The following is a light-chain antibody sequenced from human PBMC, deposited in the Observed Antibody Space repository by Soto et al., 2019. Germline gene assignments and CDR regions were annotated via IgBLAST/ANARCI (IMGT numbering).Light chain of an antibody. CDR2: AAS. CDR1: QTIRNY. V-gene: IGKV1-39*01. J-gene: IGKJ3*01. CDR3: QHSYNIPFT. Sequence: DIQMTQSPSSLSASVGDRVTIACRANQTIRNYLNWYQQKPGKAPNLLIYAASSLQSGVPSRFSGSGSGTDFTLTISSLQREDFATYYCQHSYNIPFTFGPGTKVDIK.